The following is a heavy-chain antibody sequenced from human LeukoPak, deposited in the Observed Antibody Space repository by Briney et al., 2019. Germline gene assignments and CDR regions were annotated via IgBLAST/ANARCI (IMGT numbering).Heavy chain of an antibody. CDR1: GYSFTNYW. Sequence: GESLKISCKGSGYSFTNYWIGWVRQMPGKGLEWMGLIFPNDSDTRYSPSFQGQVTISADKSINTAYLEWSSLKASDTAIYYCARRDRNTVGNAFDIWGQGTMVTVSS. CDR2: IFPNDSDT. V-gene: IGHV5-51*01. CDR3: ARRDRNTVGNAFDI. J-gene: IGHJ3*02. D-gene: IGHD2-21*01.